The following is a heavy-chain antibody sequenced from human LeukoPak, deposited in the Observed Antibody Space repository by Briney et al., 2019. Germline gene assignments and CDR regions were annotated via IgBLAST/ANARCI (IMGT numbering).Heavy chain of an antibody. D-gene: IGHD2-15*01. Sequence: ASVKVSCKASGYTFTSYAMNWVRQAPGQGLEWMGWINTNTGNPTYAQGFTGRFVFSLDTSVSTAYLQISSLKAEDTAVYYCARVRLGYCSGGSCPLLYWGQGTLVTVSS. CDR3: ARVRLGYCSGGSCPLLY. CDR1: GYTFTSYA. V-gene: IGHV7-4-1*02. CDR2: INTNTGNP. J-gene: IGHJ4*02.